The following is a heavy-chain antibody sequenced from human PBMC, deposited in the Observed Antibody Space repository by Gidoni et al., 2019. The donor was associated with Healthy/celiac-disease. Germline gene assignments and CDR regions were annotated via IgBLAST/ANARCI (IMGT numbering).Heavy chain of an antibody. J-gene: IGHJ4*02. V-gene: IGHV5-51*01. CDR3: ARHTGPGGGWYFIEY. CDR1: GYSFTSYW. CDR2: IYPGDSDT. D-gene: IGHD6-19*01. Sequence: EVQLVQSGAEVKKPGESLKISCKGSGYSFTSYWIGWVPQMPGKGREWMGIIYPGDSDTRYSPSFQGQVTISVDKSTSTAYMQWSSLKASDTAMYYCARHTGPGGGWYFIEYWGQGTLVTVSS.